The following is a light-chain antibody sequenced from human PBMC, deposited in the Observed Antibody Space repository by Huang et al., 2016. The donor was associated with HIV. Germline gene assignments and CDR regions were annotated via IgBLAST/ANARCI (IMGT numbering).Light chain of an antibody. CDR1: QSLSSY. Sequence: DIQMTQSPSSLSASVGDRRTIPCRASQSLSSYLNWYLQKPGKAPKLLIYAASSLKSWVPSMFSGSGSGTDFTLTISSLQPEDFATYYCHQSYSTPLTFGGGTKVEIK. CDR2: AAS. CDR3: HQSYSTPLT. J-gene: IGKJ4*01. V-gene: IGKV1-39*01.